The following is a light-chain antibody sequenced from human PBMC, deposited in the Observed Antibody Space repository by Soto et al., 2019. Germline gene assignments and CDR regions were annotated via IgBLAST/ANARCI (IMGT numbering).Light chain of an antibody. CDR2: GAS. Sequence: DIVLTQSPDSLAVSLGERATINCKSSQSVLYSSNNKNYIVWYQQKPGQPPKLLISGASTRESGVPDRFSGSWSGTDFTLTISSLQAEDVAVYYCQQHYSTPLTFGQGTRLEIK. CDR1: QSVLYSSNNKNY. CDR3: QQHYSTPLT. J-gene: IGKJ5*01. V-gene: IGKV4-1*01.